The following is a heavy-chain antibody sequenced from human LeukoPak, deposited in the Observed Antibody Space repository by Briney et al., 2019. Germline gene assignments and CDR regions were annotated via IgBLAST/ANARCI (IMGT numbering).Heavy chain of an antibody. CDR3: ARSGSGYLRYYFDY. CDR1: GGSFSGYY. Sequence: SETLSLTCGVYGGSFSGYYWSWIRQPPGKGLEWIGSIYYSGNTYYNPSLKSRVTISVDTSKNQFSLKLSSVTAADTAVYYCARSGSGYLRYYFDYWGQGTLVTVSS. V-gene: IGHV4-34*01. J-gene: IGHJ4*02. D-gene: IGHD5-12*01. CDR2: IYYSGNT.